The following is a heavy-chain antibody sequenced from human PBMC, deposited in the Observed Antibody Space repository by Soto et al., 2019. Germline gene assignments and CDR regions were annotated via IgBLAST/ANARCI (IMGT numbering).Heavy chain of an antibody. D-gene: IGHD6-25*01. J-gene: IGHJ3*01. Sequence: QVQLVQSGAELKKPGASVNISCTASGFTFSDNLINWVRQAPGQGLEWMGWLNPDTGNTRYSETFQGRVTIPRHSSASTAYLELSDLENEDTALYFCAIDRLSVGPRANDAFEVWGQGTMITVSS. V-gene: IGHV1-3*01. CDR2: LNPDTGNT. CDR1: GFTFSDNL. CDR3: AIDRLSVGPRANDAFEV.